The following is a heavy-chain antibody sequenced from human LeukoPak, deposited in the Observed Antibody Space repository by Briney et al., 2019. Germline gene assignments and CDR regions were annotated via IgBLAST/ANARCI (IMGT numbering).Heavy chain of an antibody. CDR1: GGTFSSYA. CDR2: IIPIFGTA. Sequence: ASVKVSCKASGGTFSSYAISWVRQAPGQGLEWMGGIIPIFGTANYAQKFQGRVTITADKSTSTAYMELSSLRSEDTAVYYCTKDPWGLYGESDSWGQGTLVTVSS. D-gene: IGHD3-10*02. CDR3: TKDPWGLYGESDS. V-gene: IGHV1-69*06. J-gene: IGHJ4*02.